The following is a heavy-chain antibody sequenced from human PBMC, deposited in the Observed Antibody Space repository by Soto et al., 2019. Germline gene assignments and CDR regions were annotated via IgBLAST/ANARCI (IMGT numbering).Heavy chain of an antibody. CDR3: ARQGITMIVVVVTDNWFDP. CDR2: IHYSGST. D-gene: IGHD3-22*01. V-gene: IGHV4-39*01. CDR1: GDSISNNNYY. J-gene: IGHJ5*02. Sequence: SETLSLTCSVSGDSISNNNYYWGWIRQPPGKALEWIGSIHYSGSTYYNPSLKSRVTISADTTKTQFSLKLRSVTAADTAVYYCARQGITMIVVVVTDNWFDPWGQGTRVTVPQ.